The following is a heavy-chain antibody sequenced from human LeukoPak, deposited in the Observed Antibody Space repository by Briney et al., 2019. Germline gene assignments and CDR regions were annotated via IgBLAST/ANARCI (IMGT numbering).Heavy chain of an antibody. CDR1: GFTFSNYN. CDR2: ITSSSSYI. Sequence: PGGSLRLSCAASGFTFSNYNMNWVRHAPGKGLEWVSSITSSSSYIYYADSVKGRFTISRDNAKNSLYLQMNSLRAEDTAVYYCANGAAAGTPTIGDYWGQGTLVTVSS. J-gene: IGHJ4*02. CDR3: ANGAAAGTPTIGDY. D-gene: IGHD6-13*01. V-gene: IGHV3-21*01.